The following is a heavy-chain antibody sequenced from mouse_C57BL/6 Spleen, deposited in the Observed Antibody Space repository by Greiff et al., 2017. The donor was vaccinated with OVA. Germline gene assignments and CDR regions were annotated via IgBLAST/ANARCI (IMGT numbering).Heavy chain of an antibody. Sequence: QVQLQQPGAELVMPGASVKLSCKASGYTFTSYWMHWVKQRPGQGLEWIGEIDPSDSYTNYNQKFKGKSTWTVDKSSSTAYMQLSSLTSEDSAVYYCARRWYYGSSPYYAMDYWGQGTSVTVSS. D-gene: IGHD1-1*01. CDR1: GYTFTSYW. V-gene: IGHV1-69*01. J-gene: IGHJ4*01. CDR3: ARRWYYGSSPYYAMDY. CDR2: IDPSDSYT.